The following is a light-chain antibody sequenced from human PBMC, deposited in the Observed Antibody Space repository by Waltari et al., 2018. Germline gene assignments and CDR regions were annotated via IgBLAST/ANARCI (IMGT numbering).Light chain of an antibody. CDR3: QTWGTGIEV. CDR2: VNNDGSH. J-gene: IGLJ3*02. V-gene: IGLV4-69*01. CDR1: SGHSSYA. Sequence: QLVLTQSPSASASLGASVKLTCTLSSGHSSYAIAWLQQQPEKGPRYLMKVNNDGSHDKGDGIPDRFSGSNSGAERYLTISSLQSEDEADYYCQTWGTGIEVFGGGTKLTVL.